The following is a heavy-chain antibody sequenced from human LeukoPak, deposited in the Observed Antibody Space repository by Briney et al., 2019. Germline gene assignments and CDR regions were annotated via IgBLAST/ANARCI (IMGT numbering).Heavy chain of an antibody. J-gene: IGHJ5*02. V-gene: IGHV3-73*01. Sequence: ETLSPTCAVYGGSFSGYYWSWIRQPPGKGLEWVGRIRSKANSYATAYAASVKGRFTITRDASKNTAYLQMNSLKAEDTAVYYCTRQWGYCSSTSCYNWFDPWGQGTLVTVSS. CDR2: IRSKANSYAT. CDR1: GGSFSGYY. CDR3: TRQWGYCSSTSCYNWFDP. D-gene: IGHD2-2*01.